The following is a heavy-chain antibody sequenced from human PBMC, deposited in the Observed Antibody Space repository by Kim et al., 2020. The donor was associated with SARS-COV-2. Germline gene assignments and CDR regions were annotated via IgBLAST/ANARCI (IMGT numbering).Heavy chain of an antibody. D-gene: IGHD3-16*01. J-gene: IGHJ4*02. CDR3: AATRGGSQGDY. Sequence: NYAQKFQGRGTITRDRSTSTAYMELSSLRSEDTAVYYCAATRGGSQGDYWGQGTLVTVSS. V-gene: IGHV1-58*01.